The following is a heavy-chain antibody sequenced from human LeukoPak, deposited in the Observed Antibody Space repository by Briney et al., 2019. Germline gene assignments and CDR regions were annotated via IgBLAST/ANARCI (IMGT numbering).Heavy chain of an antibody. CDR2: IHYTGST. V-gene: IGHV4-59*01. D-gene: IGHD3-10*01. CDR1: GGSINSYY. CDR3: ARGGYYGSGNDFRFDP. J-gene: IGHJ5*02. Sequence: PSETLSLTCTVSGGSINSYYWSWIRQPPGKGLECIGYIHYTGSTNYNPSLKSRVTISVDTSKNQLSLKLSSVTAADTAIYYCARGGYYGSGNDFRFDPWGQGTLVTVSS.